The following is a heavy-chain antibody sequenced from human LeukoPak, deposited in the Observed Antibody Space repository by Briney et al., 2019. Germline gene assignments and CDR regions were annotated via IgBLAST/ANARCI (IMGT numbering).Heavy chain of an antibody. V-gene: IGHV4-39*07. D-gene: IGHD1-1*01. Sequence: SETLSLTCTVSGGSISNRNYYWGWIRQPPGKGLEWIGSIFYSGSTYYNPSLKSRVTISVDTSKNQFSLKLSSVTAADTAVYYCAKSGASDARYFDPWGQGTLVTVSS. CDR1: GGSISNRNYY. CDR2: IFYSGST. CDR3: AKSGASDARYFDP. J-gene: IGHJ5*02.